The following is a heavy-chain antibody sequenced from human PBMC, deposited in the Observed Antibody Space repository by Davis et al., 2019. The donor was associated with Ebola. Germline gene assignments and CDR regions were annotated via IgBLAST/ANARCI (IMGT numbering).Heavy chain of an antibody. CDR1: GGSISSGGYY. V-gene: IGHV4-31*03. J-gene: IGHJ5*02. CDR3: ARHCSSTSCSWFDP. Sequence: PSETLSLTCTVSGGSISSGGYYWSWIRQHPGKGLEWIGNIYYSGSTYYKPSLKRRVTISVDTSKNQFSLKLSSVTAADTAVYYCARHCSSTSCSWFDPWGQGTLVTVSS. CDR2: IYYSGST. D-gene: IGHD2-2*01.